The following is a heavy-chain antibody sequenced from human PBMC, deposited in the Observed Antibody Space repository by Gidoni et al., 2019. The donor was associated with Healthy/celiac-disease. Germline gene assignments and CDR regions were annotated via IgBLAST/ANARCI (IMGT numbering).Heavy chain of an antibody. V-gene: IGHV3-30*18. CDR3: AKDASGSCYY. CDR2: ISYDGSNK. D-gene: IGHD2-15*01. J-gene: IGHJ4*02. CDR1: GFTFSSYG. Sequence: QVQLVESGGSVVQPGRSLRLSWAASGFTFSSYGMHWGRQAPGKGLEWVAFISYDGSNKYYADSVKGRFTISRDNSKNTLYLQMNSLRAEDTAVYYCAKDASGSCYYWGQGTLVTVSS.